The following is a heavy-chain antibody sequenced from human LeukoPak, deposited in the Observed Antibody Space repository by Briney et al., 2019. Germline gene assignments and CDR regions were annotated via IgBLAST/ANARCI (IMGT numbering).Heavy chain of an antibody. D-gene: IGHD2-21*02. CDR2: FSYTGST. CDR1: GGSVSSGSYY. CDR3: ARGYCGGDCYSTPYFQY. Sequence: SGTLSLTCTVSGGSVSSGSYYWSWIRQPPGKGLEWIGYFSYTGSTNYNPSLKSRVTISVDTSKNQFSLKMTSVTAADTAVYYCARGYCGGDCYSTPYFQYWGQGTLVPVSS. J-gene: IGHJ1*01. V-gene: IGHV4-61*01.